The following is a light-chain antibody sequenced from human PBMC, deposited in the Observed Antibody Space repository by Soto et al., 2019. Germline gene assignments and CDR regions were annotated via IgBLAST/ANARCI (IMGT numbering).Light chain of an antibody. V-gene: IGLV2-14*01. CDR3: SSYTSSSTL. Sequence: QSALTHPASVSGSPGQSITISCTGTSSDVGSYNYVSWYQQHPGKAPKLMIYEVSDRPSGISSRFSGSKSGNTASLTISGLQTEDEADYYSSSYTSSSTLFGTGTKVTVL. J-gene: IGLJ1*01. CDR1: SSDVGSYNY. CDR2: EVS.